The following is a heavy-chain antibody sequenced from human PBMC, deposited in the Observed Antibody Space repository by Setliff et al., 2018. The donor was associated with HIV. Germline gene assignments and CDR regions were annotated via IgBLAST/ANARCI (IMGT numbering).Heavy chain of an antibody. CDR2: MYYSGNT. CDR3: ARDQSDWFY. CDR1: GVSISNYY. V-gene: IGHV4-59*01. Sequence: ETLSLTCTVSGVSISNYYWSWIRQPPGKGLEWIGYMYYSGNTNYNPSLKSRVTISVDTSKSQFSLKLNSVTAADTAVYYCARDQSDWFYWGQGTLVTVSS. J-gene: IGHJ4*02. D-gene: IGHD3-3*01.